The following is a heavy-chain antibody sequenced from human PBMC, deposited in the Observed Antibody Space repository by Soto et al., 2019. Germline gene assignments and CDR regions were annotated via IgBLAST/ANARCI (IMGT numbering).Heavy chain of an antibody. V-gene: IGHV1-8*01. Sequence: QVQLVQSGAEVKKPGASVKVSCKASGYTFTSYDINWVRQATGQGLEWMGWMNPNSGNTGYAQKFQGRVTMTRNTSISTAYMELSSLTSEDTAVYYCARKTEVAAYYYGMDVWGQGTMVTVSS. CDR3: ARKTEVAAYYYGMDV. D-gene: IGHD2-15*01. CDR2: MNPNSGNT. CDR1: GYTFTSYD. J-gene: IGHJ6*02.